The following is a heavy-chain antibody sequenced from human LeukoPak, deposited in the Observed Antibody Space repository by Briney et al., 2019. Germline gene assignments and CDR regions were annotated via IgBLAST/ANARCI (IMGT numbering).Heavy chain of an antibody. J-gene: IGHJ4*02. Sequence: GSLRLSCAASGFTFSSYGMHWVRQAPGKGLEWVAVISYDGSNKYYADSVKGRFTISRDNSKNTLYLQMNSLRAEDTAVYYCAKERTSSGWSSFDYWGQGTLVTVSS. CDR2: ISYDGSNK. D-gene: IGHD6-19*01. CDR1: GFTFSSYG. CDR3: AKERTSSGWSSFDY. V-gene: IGHV3-30*18.